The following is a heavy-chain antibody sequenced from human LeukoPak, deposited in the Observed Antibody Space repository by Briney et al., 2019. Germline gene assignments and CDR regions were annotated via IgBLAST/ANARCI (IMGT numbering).Heavy chain of an antibody. CDR3: ARDREMATIYYFDY. D-gene: IGHD5-24*01. CDR1: GYTFTGYY. J-gene: IGHJ4*02. CDR2: INPNSGGT. Sequence: ASVKVSCKASGYTFTGYYMHWVRQAPGQGLEWMRWINPNSGGTNYAQKFQGRVTMTRDTSISTAYMELSRLRSDDTAVYYCARDREMATIYYFDYWGQGTLVTVSS. V-gene: IGHV1-2*02.